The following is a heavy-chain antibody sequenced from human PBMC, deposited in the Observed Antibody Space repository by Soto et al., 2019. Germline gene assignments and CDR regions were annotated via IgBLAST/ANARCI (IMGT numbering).Heavy chain of an antibody. CDR3: ARGVGYSYVCSHYYGMDV. CDR2: ISYDGSNK. Sequence: GGSLRLSCAASGFTFSSYAMHWVRQAPGKGLEWVAVISYDGSNKYYADSVKGRFTISRDNSKNTLYLQMNSLRAEDTAVYYCARGVGYSYVCSHYYGMDVWGQGTPVTVSS. CDR1: GFTFSSYA. D-gene: IGHD5-18*01. V-gene: IGHV3-30-3*01. J-gene: IGHJ6*02.